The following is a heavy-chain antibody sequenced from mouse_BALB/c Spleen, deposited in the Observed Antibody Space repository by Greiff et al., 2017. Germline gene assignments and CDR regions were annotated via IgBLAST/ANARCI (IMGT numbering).Heavy chain of an antibody. D-gene: IGHD4-1*01. CDR1: GYSITSDYA. V-gene: IGHV3-2*02. CDR3: ARGKLGWAWFAY. J-gene: IGHJ3*01. Sequence: EVKLMESGPGLVKPSQSLSLTCTVTGYSITSDYAWNWIRQFPGNKLEWMGYISYSGSTSYNPSLKSRISITRDTSKNQFFLQLNSVTTEDTATYYCARGKLGWAWFAYWGQGTLVTVSA. CDR2: ISYSGST.